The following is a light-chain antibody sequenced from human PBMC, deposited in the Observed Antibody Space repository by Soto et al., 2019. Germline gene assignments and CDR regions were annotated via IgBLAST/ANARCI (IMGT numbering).Light chain of an antibody. CDR3: QQYNNWPPFT. J-gene: IGKJ3*01. V-gene: IGKV3-15*01. Sequence: EIVMTQSPATLSVSPGEGATLSCRASQSVSSNLAWYQQKPGQAPRLLIYGASTRAAGVPVRFSGSGSGTEFTLTISSQQSEDFAVYYCQQYNNWPPFTFGHGTKVDIK. CDR2: GAS. CDR1: QSVSSN.